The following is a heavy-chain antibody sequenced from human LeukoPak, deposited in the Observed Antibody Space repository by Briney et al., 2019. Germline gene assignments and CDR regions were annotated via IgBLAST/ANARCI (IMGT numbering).Heavy chain of an antibody. CDR1: GFTLSSYS. J-gene: IGHJ4*02. CDR3: ARDPLPPYYYDSSGYYGY. D-gene: IGHD3-22*01. CDR2: ISSSSSYI. Sequence: GGSLRLSCAASGFTLSSYSMNWVRQAPGKGLEWVSSISSSSSYIYYADSVKVRFTISRDNAKNSLYLQMNSLRAEDTAVYYCARDPLPPYYYDSSGYYGYWGQGTLVTVSS. V-gene: IGHV3-21*01.